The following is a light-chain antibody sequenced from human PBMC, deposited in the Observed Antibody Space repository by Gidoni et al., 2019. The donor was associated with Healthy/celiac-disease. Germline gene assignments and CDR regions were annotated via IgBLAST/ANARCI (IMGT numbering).Light chain of an antibody. CDR2: WAS. CDR3: QQYYSTPYT. CDR1: QSGLYSSNNKNY. Sequence: IVMTQSPDSLAVSLGERATINCKSSQSGLYSSNNKNYLAWYQQKPGQPPKLLIYWASTRESGVPDLFSGSGSGTDFTLTISSLQAEDVAVYYCQQYYSTPYTFXXXTKLEIK. V-gene: IGKV4-1*01. J-gene: IGKJ2*01.